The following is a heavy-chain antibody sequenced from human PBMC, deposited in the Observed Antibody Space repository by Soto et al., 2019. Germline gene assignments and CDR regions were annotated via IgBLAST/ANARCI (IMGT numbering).Heavy chain of an antibody. CDR3: AKKAHVVVVPAAIGDV. D-gene: IGHD2-2*01. Sequence: EVQLLESGGGLVQPGGSLRLSCAASGFTFSSYAMSWVRQAPGKGLEWVSAISGSGGSTYYADSVKGRFTISRDNSKNRLYLQMNSLRAEDTAVYYCAKKAHVVVVPAAIGDVWGQGTTVTVSS. V-gene: IGHV3-23*01. CDR2: ISGSGGST. CDR1: GFTFSSYA. J-gene: IGHJ6*02.